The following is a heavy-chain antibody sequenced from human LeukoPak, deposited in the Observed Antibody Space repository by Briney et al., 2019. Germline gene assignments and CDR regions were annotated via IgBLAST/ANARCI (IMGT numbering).Heavy chain of an antibody. Sequence: SQTLSLTCAISGDSVSSNSAAWNWIRQSPSRGLEWIGRTYYRSKWYNDYAVSVKSRITINPDTSKNQFSLQLDSVTPEDTAVYYCCHSLSGRTGAFDIWGRGTVVTVSS. D-gene: IGHD2-21*01. CDR3: CHSLSGRTGAFDI. V-gene: IGHV6-1*01. J-gene: IGHJ3*02. CDR2: TYYRSKWYN. CDR1: GDSVSSNSAA.